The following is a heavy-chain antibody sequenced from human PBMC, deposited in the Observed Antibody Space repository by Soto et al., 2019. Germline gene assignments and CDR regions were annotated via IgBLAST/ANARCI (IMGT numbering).Heavy chain of an antibody. D-gene: IGHD2-2*03. Sequence: QVRLQESGPGLVKPSETLSLTCTVSGGSISSYYWSWIRQPPGKGLECIRRIYTSGSTNYNPSLKSRVTMSVDTSKNQSSLKLSSVTATDTAVYYCARDFAGYGYWPGGYFDYWGQGTLVTVSS. CDR1: GGSISSYY. V-gene: IGHV4-4*07. J-gene: IGHJ4*02. CDR2: IYTSGST. CDR3: ARDFAGYGYWPGGYFDY.